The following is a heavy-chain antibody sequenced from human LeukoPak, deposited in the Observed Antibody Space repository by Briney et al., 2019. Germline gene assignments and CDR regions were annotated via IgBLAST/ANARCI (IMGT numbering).Heavy chain of an antibody. CDR2: ISASGGST. D-gene: IGHD5-24*01. V-gene: IGHV3-23*01. CDR1: GFTFSSYA. CDR3: AKVRRRWLHGRGSLDAFDI. J-gene: IGHJ3*02. Sequence: GGSLRLSCAASGFTFSSYAMSWVRQAPGKGLEWVSAISASGGSTYYADSVKGRFTISRDNSKSTLYLQMNSLRAEDTAVYYCAKVRRRWLHGRGSLDAFDIWGQGTMVTVSS.